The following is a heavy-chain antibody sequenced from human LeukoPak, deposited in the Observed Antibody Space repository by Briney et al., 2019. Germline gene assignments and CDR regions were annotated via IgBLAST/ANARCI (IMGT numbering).Heavy chain of an antibody. D-gene: IGHD2-8*01. CDR2: INSDGSST. J-gene: IGHJ4*02. CDR1: GFTFSSYW. V-gene: IGHV3-74*01. CDR3: ARGVGGYCTSGVCYPLDF. Sequence: LAGGSLRLSCAASGFTFSSYWLLWLRQAPGKELVWVSRINSDGSSTIYADSMNGRFTLARDNAKNTLYLQMNSLGAEDTAVYYCARGVGGYCTSGVCYPLDFWGQGTLVTVSS.